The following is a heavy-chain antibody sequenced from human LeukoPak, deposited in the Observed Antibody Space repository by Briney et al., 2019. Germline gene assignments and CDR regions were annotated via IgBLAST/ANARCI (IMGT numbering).Heavy chain of an antibody. J-gene: IGHJ6*02. Sequence: GGSLRLSCAASGFTVSSNYMSWVRQAPGKGLEWVSVIYSGRSTYYADSVKGRFTISRDNSKNTLYLQMNSLRAEDTAVYYCAREGRGRDYYYYGMDVWGQGTTVTVSS. CDR2: IYSGRST. V-gene: IGHV3-66*01. D-gene: IGHD3-10*01. CDR3: AREGRGRDYYYYGMDV. CDR1: GFTVSSNY.